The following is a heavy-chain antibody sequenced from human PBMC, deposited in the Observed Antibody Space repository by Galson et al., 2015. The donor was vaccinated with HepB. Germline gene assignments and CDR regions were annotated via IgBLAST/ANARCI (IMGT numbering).Heavy chain of an antibody. D-gene: IGHD3-10*01. CDR3: ARLRMNWYFDL. CDR1: GGSISSSSHY. J-gene: IGHJ2*01. Sequence: ETLSLTCTVSGGSISSSSHYWGWIRQSPGKGLEWIASIYYGGNTYYNPSLKSRVAISADTSKNQFSLKVTSLAAADTAVYFCARLRMNWYFDLWGRGTLVTVSS. CDR2: IYYGGNT. V-gene: IGHV4-39*01.